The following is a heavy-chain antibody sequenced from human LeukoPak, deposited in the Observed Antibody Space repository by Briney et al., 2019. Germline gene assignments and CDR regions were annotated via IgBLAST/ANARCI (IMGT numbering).Heavy chain of an antibody. Sequence: ASVKVSCKVSGYTLTELSMHWVRQAPGKGLEWMGGFDPEDGETIYAQKFQGRVTMTEDTSTDTAYMELSSLRSGDTAVYYCATVRFSEWLFPFDPWGQGTLVTVSS. CDR2: FDPEDGET. D-gene: IGHD3-3*01. CDR1: GYTLTELS. CDR3: ATVRFSEWLFPFDP. J-gene: IGHJ5*02. V-gene: IGHV1-24*01.